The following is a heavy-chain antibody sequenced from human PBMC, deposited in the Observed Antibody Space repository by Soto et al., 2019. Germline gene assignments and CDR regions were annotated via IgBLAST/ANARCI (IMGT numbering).Heavy chain of an antibody. Sequence: GGSLRLSCAASGFTFSSYAMSWVRQAPGKGLEWVSAISSSSSYIYYADSVKGRFTISRDNAKNSLYLQMKSLRAEDTALFYCARTNIVVVVAAPFDIWGQGTMVTVSS. CDR3: ARTNIVVVVAAPFDI. CDR1: GFTFSSYA. D-gene: IGHD2-15*01. V-gene: IGHV3-21*01. CDR2: ISSSSSYI. J-gene: IGHJ3*02.